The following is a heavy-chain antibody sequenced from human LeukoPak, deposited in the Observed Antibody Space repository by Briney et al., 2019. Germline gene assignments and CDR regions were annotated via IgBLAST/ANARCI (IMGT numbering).Heavy chain of an antibody. CDR3: ARDRTAYYYMDV. CDR1: GFTFRGYW. CDR2: IQPDGSGA. D-gene: IGHD1-14*01. J-gene: IGHJ6*03. Sequence: PGGSLRLSCVTSGFTFRGYWMSWFRQAPGKGLEWVGNIQPDGSGAFYVDAMRGRFTISRDNAQNSLYLQMNSLRAEDTAVYYCARDRTAYYYMDVWGKGTTVTVSS. V-gene: IGHV3-7*01.